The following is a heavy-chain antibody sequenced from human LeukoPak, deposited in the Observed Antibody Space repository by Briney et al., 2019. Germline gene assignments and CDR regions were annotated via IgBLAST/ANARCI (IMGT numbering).Heavy chain of an antibody. CDR1: GGSISSYY. V-gene: IGHV4-59*01. J-gene: IGHJ6*02. CDR3: ARDRTIRSSDVTYFCGMDV. D-gene: IGHD5-12*01. Sequence: PSETLSLTCTVSGGSISSYYWSWIRQPPGKGREWIGYISYSGSTKYNPSLKSRVTISVDTSKNQFSLRLTSVTAADTAVYYCARDRTIRSSDVTYFCGMDVWGQGTTVTVSS. CDR2: ISYSGST.